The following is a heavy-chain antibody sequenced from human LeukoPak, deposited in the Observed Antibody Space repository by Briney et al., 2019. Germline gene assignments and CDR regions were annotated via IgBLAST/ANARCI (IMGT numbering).Heavy chain of an antibody. CDR1: GFTFSSYA. CDR2: ISGSGGST. CDR3: ARRPGIAVAGTDDAFDI. Sequence: GSLRLSCAASGFTFSSYAMSWVRQAPGKGLEWVSAISGSGGSTYYADSVKGRFTISRDNSKNTLYLQMNSLRAEDTAVYYCARRPGIAVAGTDDAFDIWGQGTMVTVSS. V-gene: IGHV3-23*01. D-gene: IGHD6-19*01. J-gene: IGHJ3*02.